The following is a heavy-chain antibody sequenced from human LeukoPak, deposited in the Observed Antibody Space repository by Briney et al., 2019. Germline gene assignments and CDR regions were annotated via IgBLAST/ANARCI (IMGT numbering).Heavy chain of an antibody. CDR3: ARDSPARYSSGSPEAYGMDV. CDR2: IYTSGST. Sequence: SETLSLTCTVSGGSISSYYWSWIRQPAGKGLEWIGRIYTSGSTNYNPSLKSRVTMSVDTSKNQFSLKLSSVTAADTAVYYCARDSPARYSSGSPEAYGMDVWGQGTTVTVSS. CDR1: GGSISSYY. J-gene: IGHJ6*02. D-gene: IGHD6-19*01. V-gene: IGHV4-4*07.